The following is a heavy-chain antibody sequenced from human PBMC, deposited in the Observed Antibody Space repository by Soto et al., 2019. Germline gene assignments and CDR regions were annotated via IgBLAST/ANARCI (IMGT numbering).Heavy chain of an antibody. CDR1: GFTFSSYA. CDR2: ISYDGSNK. Sequence: GGSLRLSCAASGFTFSSYAMHWVRQAPGKGLEWVAVISYDGSNKYYADSVKGRFTISRDNSKNTLYLQMNSLRAEDTAVYYCARDKYYYDSSGYDYWGQGTLVTVSS. CDR3: ARDKYYYDSSGYDY. D-gene: IGHD3-22*01. J-gene: IGHJ4*02. V-gene: IGHV3-30-3*01.